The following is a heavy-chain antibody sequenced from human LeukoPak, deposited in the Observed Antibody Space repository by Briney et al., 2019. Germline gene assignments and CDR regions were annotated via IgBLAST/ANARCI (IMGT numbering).Heavy chain of an antibody. CDR1: GGSFSGYY. D-gene: IGHD6-19*01. CDR2: INHSGST. CDR3: VSSGWYLGP. J-gene: IGHJ5*02. V-gene: IGHV4-34*01. Sequence: PSETLSLTCAVYGGSFSGYYWSWIRQPPGKGLEWIGEINHSGSTNYNPSLKSRVTISVDTSKNQFSLKLGSVTAADTAVYYCVSSGWYLGPWGQGTQVTVSS.